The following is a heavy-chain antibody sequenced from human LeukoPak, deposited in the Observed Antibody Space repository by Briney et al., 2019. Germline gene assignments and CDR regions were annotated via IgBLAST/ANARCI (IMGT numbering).Heavy chain of an antibody. D-gene: IGHD3-22*01. CDR3: ARGGPGYYDSSGYTRFDY. CDR2: IYYSGST. Sequence: SQTLSLTCTVSGGPISRGGYYWSWIRQHPGKGLEWIGYIYYSGSTYYNPSLKSRVTISVDTSKNQFSLKLSSVTAADTAVYYCARGGPGYYDSSGYTRFDYWGQGTLVTVSS. V-gene: IGHV4-31*03. J-gene: IGHJ4*02. CDR1: GGPISRGGYY.